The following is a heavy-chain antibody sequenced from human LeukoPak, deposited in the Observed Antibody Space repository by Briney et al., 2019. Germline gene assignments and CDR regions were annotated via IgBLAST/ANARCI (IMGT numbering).Heavy chain of an antibody. V-gene: IGHV5-51*01. Sequence: GESLKISCKGSGYSFISYWIGWVRQMPGKGLEWMGIIYPGDSDTRYSPSFEGQVTISADKSISTAYLQWSSLKASDTAMCYCARPGREYGSSSGFDYWGQGTLVTVSS. D-gene: IGHD6-6*01. J-gene: IGHJ4*02. CDR1: GYSFISYW. CDR2: IYPGDSDT. CDR3: ARPGREYGSSSGFDY.